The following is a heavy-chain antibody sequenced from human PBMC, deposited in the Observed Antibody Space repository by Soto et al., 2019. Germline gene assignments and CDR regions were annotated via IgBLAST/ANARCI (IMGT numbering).Heavy chain of an antibody. V-gene: IGHV3-23*01. J-gene: IGHJ6*03. Sequence: EVQLLESGGGLVQPGGSLRLSCADSGFTFSSYAMSWVRQAPGKGLEWVSSISGSGSTTYYADSVKGRFTISRDNSKNALFVQMNRLRAEDTAVYYCAKRHRVYFYFMDVWGKGTTVTVSS. CDR1: GFTFSSYA. CDR3: AKRHRVYFYFMDV. CDR2: ISGSGSTT.